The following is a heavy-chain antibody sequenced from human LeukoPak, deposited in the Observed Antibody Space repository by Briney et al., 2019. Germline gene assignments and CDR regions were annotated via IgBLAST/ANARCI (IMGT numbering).Heavy chain of an antibody. D-gene: IGHD3-10*01. J-gene: IGHJ4*02. Sequence: ASVKVSCKASRGTFSTYAISWVRQAPGQGLEWMGGIIPIFGTANYAQKFQGRVTITADKSTSTAYMELSRLRSDDTAVYHCGRDSVGNYGSGTYCDYWGQGTLVTVSS. V-gene: IGHV1-69*06. CDR2: IIPIFGTA. CDR3: GRDSVGNYGSGTYCDY. CDR1: RGTFSTYA.